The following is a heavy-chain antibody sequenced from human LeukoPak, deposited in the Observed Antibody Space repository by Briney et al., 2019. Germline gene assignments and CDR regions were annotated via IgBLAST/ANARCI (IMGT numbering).Heavy chain of an antibody. V-gene: IGHV3-48*01. D-gene: IGHD1-1*01. CDR2: ISSSSNTI. J-gene: IGHJ4*02. Sequence: GGSLRLSCTASGFTFSSYSMNWVRQAPGKGLEWVSYISSSSNTIYYADSAKGRFTISRDNAKNSLYLQMNSLRAEDTAVYYCAKVGWGRAPDKLDYWGQGTLLTVSS. CDR3: AKVGWGRAPDKLDY. CDR1: GFTFSSYS.